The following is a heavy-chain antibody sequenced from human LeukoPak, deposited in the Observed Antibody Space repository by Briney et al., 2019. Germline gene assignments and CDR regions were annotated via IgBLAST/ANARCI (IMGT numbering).Heavy chain of an antibody. V-gene: IGHV3-30*03. CDR2: ISSDGTKE. Sequence: GGSLRLSWAAAGITFSPHIMGWVRQAPGKGREWVTTISSDGTKEYYADSVKGRFTISRDNSKNPLSMQMSSLRAEDTAMYYCATAPHGMDVWGQGTTVTVSS. CDR1: GITFSPHI. J-gene: IGHJ6*02. CDR3: ATAPHGMDV.